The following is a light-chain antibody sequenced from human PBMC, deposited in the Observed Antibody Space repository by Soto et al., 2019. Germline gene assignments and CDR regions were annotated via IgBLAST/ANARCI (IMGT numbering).Light chain of an antibody. V-gene: IGLV1-44*01. J-gene: IGLJ3*02. CDR1: SSSIGRNT. Sequence: QSGLTQPPSASATPGQRVTISCSGSSSSIGRNTVDWYQQLPGTAPKLLVYSNNQRPSGVPDRFSGSKSGNSGSLAISGLQAEDEADYYCAAWDDSLTGWVFGGGTKLTVL. CDR2: SNN. CDR3: AAWDDSLTGWV.